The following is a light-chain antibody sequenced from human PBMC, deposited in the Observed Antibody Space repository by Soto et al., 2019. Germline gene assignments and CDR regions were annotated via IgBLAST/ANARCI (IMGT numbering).Light chain of an antibody. V-gene: IGKV3-20*01. CDR3: QQYGSSSRT. CDR1: QSVSSNF. Sequence: EIVLTQSPGTLSLSPGERATLSCRASQSVSSNFLAWYQQKPVQAPRLLICAASNRAPGIPDRFEGSGSGTEFTLTITTLEPEDLAVYYCQQYGSSSRTFGQGTKVELK. J-gene: IGKJ1*01. CDR2: AAS.